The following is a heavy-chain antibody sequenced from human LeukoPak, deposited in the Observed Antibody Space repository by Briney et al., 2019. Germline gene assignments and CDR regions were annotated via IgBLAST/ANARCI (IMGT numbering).Heavy chain of an antibody. V-gene: IGHV4-34*01. J-gene: IGHJ5*02. D-gene: IGHD1-26*01. CDR3: ARGFFSEGGSWFDP. CDR2: INLSGST. CDR1: GGSFSGYY. Sequence: PSETLSLTCAVYGGSFSGYYWSWIRQPPGKGLEWIGEINLSGSTNYNPSLKSRVTISVDTSKNQFSLKLSSVTAADTAVYYCARGFFSEGGSWFDPWGQGTLVTVSS.